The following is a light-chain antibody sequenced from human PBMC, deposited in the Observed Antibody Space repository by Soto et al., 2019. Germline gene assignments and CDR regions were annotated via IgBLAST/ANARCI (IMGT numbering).Light chain of an antibody. V-gene: IGKV1-39*01. CDR2: AAS. CDR1: QSIATY. Sequence: DIQMTQSPPSLSASVGDRVTIACRASQSIATYLNWYQQRPGQAPQLLISAASTLPSGVPSRFSGSGSGTDFTLTIDSLQTGDFASYYCQQSYTVPITFGQGTRLDFK. CDR3: QQSYTVPIT. J-gene: IGKJ5*01.